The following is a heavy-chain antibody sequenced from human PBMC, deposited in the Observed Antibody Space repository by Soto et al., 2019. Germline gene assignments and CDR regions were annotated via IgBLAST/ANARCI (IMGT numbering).Heavy chain of an antibody. D-gene: IGHD6-13*01. V-gene: IGHV4-34*01. Sequence: SETLSLTCAVYGGSFSGYYWSWIRQPPGKGLEWIGEINHSGSTNYNPSLKSRVTISVDTSKNQFSLKLSSVAAADTAVYYCARGLGYSSSWYLRWGQGTLVTVSS. J-gene: IGHJ4*02. CDR2: INHSGST. CDR3: ARGLGYSSSWYLR. CDR1: GGSFSGYY.